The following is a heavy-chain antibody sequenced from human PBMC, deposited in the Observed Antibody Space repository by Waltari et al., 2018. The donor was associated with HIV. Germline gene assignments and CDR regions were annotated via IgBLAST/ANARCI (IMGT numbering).Heavy chain of an antibody. V-gene: IGHV3-23*04. CDR3: ARPGYCSSTSCYPHFDY. D-gene: IGHD2-2*01. CDR2: ISGSGGST. CDR1: GFTFSSYA. Sequence: EVQLVESGGGLVQPGGSLRLSCAASGFTFSSYAMSWVRQAPGKGLEWVSAISGSGGSTYYADSVKGRFTISRDNSKNTLYLQMNSLRAEDTAVYYCARPGYCSSTSCYPHFDYWGQGTLVTVSS. J-gene: IGHJ4*02.